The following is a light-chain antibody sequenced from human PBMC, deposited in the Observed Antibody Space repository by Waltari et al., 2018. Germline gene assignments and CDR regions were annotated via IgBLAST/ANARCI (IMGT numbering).Light chain of an antibody. J-gene: IGKJ2*01. CDR2: VAS. V-gene: IGKV1-39*01. CDR3: QQSSYIPYT. CDR1: QTTTNY. Sequence: IQMTQSPTSLSASVGDTVTITSRASQTTTNYLNWYQQRAGKAPKLLIYVASTLQSGVPSRFSGSGYGTDFTLTISSLQPEDSATYFCQQSSYIPYTFGQGTILQIK.